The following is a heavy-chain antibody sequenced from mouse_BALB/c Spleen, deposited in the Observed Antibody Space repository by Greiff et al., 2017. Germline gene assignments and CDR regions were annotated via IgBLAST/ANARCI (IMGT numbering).Heavy chain of an antibody. V-gene: IGHV14-3*02. Sequence: EVQLHQSGAELVKPGASVKLSCTASGFNIKDTYMHWVKQRPEQGLEWIGRIDPANGNTKYDPKFQGKATITADTSSNTAYLQLSSLTSEDTAVYYCARGDLGLRGGFAYWGQGTLVTVSA. CDR1: GFNIKDTY. D-gene: IGHD3-1*01. J-gene: IGHJ3*01. CDR3: ARGDLGLRGGFAY. CDR2: IDPANGNT.